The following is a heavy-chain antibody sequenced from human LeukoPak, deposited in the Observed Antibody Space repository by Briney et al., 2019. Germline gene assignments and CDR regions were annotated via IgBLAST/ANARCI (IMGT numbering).Heavy chain of an antibody. V-gene: IGHV4-4*02. CDR1: GGSISSTNW. Sequence: SGTLSLTCAVSGGSISSTNWWSWVRQPPGKGLEWIGEIYHSGSTNYNPSLKSRVTISVDTSKNQFSLKLSSVTAADTAVYYCARVTTGGYYNCWGQGTLVTVSS. D-gene: IGHD3-22*01. CDR3: ARVTTGGYYNC. CDR2: IYHSGST. J-gene: IGHJ4*02.